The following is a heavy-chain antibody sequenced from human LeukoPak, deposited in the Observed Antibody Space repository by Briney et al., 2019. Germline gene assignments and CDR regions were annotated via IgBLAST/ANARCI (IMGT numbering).Heavy chain of an antibody. CDR1: GGSISSYY. D-gene: IGHD3-22*01. J-gene: IGHJ4*02. V-gene: IGHV4-59*01. CDR3: ARGLGYYDSSGYLGY. Sequence: SETLSLTCTVSGGSISSYYWSWIRQPPGKGLEWIGYIYYSGSTNYNPSLKSRVTISVDTSKNQFSLKLSSVTAADTAVYYCARGLGYYDSSGYLGYWGQGTLVTVSS. CDR2: IYYSGST.